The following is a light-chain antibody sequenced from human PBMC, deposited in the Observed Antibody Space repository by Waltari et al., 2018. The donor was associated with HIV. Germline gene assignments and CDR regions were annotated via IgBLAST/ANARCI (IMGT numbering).Light chain of an antibody. J-gene: IGLJ1*01. CDR3: VAWDGSRNGYV. Sequence: QSVLTQPPSASGTPGQRITISCSGRSSNIGSNTVNWYQQLPGTAPKLLIYSHNQRPSGVPDRFSGSKSGTSASLAISGLQSEDEADYYCVAWDGSRNGYVLGTGTKVTVL. CDR1: SSNIGSNT. CDR2: SHN. V-gene: IGLV1-44*01.